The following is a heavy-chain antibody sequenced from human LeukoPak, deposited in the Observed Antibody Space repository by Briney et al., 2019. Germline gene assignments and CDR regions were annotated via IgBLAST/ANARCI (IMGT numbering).Heavy chain of an antibody. J-gene: IGHJ4*02. CDR1: GFTFSSYA. V-gene: IGHV3-23*01. CDR3: AKVQRRSMIVVVITPVLDY. CDR2: ISGSGGST. D-gene: IGHD3-22*01. Sequence: QPGGSLRLSCAASGFTFSSYAMSWVRQAPGKGLEWVSAISGSGGSTYYADSVKGRFTISRDNSKNTLYLQMNSLRAEDTAVYYCAKVQRRSMIVVVITPVLDYWGQGTLVAVSS.